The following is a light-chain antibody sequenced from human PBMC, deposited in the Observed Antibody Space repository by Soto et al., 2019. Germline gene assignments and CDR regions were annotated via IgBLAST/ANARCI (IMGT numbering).Light chain of an antibody. CDR2: SAS. V-gene: IGKV1D-16*01. J-gene: IGKJ2*01. Sequence: DIQMTQSPSSLSASVGDRVNITCRASQGISSWLAWYQQKPEKAPKSLIYSASSLQSGVPSRFSGSGPGTEFTLTSSSLQPEDSATYYCQQYKSYPLTFGEGTKLEIK. CDR3: QQYKSYPLT. CDR1: QGISSW.